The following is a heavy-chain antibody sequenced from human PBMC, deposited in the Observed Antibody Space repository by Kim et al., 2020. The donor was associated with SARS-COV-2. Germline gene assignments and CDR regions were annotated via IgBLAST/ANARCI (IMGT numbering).Heavy chain of an antibody. V-gene: IGHV3-15*07. J-gene: IGHJ4*02. D-gene: IGHD2-21*02. CDR1: GVSFRDAW. CDR2: IKSQSSGGTI. Sequence: GGSLRLSCAASGVSFRDAWMNGVRQAPGKGLEWICRIKSQSSGGTIDYAAPVKGRFIISRADSTNSVYLQMNGLKTEDTAVYYCASGGFVIVTAINFWGQGTLVTVSS. CDR3: ASGGFVIVTAINF.